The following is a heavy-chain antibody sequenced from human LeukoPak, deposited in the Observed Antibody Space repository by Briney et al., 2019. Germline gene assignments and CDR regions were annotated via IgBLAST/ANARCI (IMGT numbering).Heavy chain of an antibody. CDR3: ARDAGHQLSRRNYYAMNV. Sequence: SETLSLTCTVSGGSISSGGYYWSWIRQPPGEGLEWIGYIYHSGSTYYNPSLKSRVTISVDTSKNQFSLKVNSVTAADTAVYYCARDAGHQLSRRNYYAMNVWGQGTTVTVSS. V-gene: IGHV4-30-2*01. CDR2: IYHSGST. J-gene: IGHJ6*02. CDR1: GGSISSGGYY. D-gene: IGHD2-2*01.